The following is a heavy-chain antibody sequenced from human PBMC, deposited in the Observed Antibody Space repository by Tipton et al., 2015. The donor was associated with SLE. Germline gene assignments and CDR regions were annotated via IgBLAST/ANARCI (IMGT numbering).Heavy chain of an antibody. Sequence: TLSLTCAVSGGSISSSNWWSWVRQPPGKGLEWIGEIYHSGSTYYNPSLKSRVTISVDTSKNQFSLKLSSVTAADTAVYYCAAVSSALWDFGYWGQGTLVTVSS. CDR1: GGSISSSNW. D-gene: IGHD6-19*01. CDR3: AAVSSALWDFGY. J-gene: IGHJ4*02. CDR2: IYHSGST. V-gene: IGHV4-4*02.